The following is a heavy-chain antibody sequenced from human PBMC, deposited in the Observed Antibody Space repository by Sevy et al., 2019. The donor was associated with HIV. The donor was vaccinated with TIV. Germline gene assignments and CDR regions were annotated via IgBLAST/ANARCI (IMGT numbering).Heavy chain of an antibody. CDR1: AGSISSGDYY. J-gene: IGHJ4*02. CDR3: ASVSRGEHLYYFDY. CDR2: IYYSGSI. V-gene: IGHV4-30-4*01. Sequence: SETLSLTCTVSAGSISSGDYYWNWMRQPPGKGLEWIAYIYYSGSIYYNPSLKSRVTISVDTSKNQFSLKLYSVTAADTAVYYCASVSRGEHLYYFDYWGQGTLVTVSS. D-gene: IGHD2-21*01.